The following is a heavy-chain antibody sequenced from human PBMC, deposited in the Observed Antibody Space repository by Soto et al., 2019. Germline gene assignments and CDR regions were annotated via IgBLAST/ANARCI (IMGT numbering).Heavy chain of an antibody. V-gene: IGHV4-30-4*01. D-gene: IGHD5-18*01. CDR2: IYYSGST. CDR1: GGSITSGDYY. Sequence: PSETLSLTCTVSGGSITSGDYYWSWIRQPPGKGLEWIGYIYYSGSTYHNPSLKSRVTISVDTSKNQFSLKLSSVTAADTAVYYCARALIPLWPHYYYGMDVWGQGTTVTVSS. CDR3: ARALIPLWPHYYYGMDV. J-gene: IGHJ6*02.